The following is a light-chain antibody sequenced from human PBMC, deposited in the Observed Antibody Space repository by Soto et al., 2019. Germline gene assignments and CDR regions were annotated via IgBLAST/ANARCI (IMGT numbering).Light chain of an antibody. Sequence: QLVLTQSSSASASLGSSVKLTCTLSSGHSSYIIAWHQQQPGKAPRYLMKLEGSGSYNKGSGVPDRISGSSSGADRYLTISNLQSEDEADYYCETWDNNGVVFGGGTKLTVL. CDR2: LEGSGSY. J-gene: IGLJ2*01. CDR1: SGHSSYI. V-gene: IGLV4-60*03. CDR3: ETWDNNGVV.